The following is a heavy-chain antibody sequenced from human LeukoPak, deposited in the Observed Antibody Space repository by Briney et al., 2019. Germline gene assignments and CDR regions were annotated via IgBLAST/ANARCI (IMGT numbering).Heavy chain of an antibody. CDR3: ARGLGISGWYGDY. D-gene: IGHD6-19*01. J-gene: IGHJ4*02. CDR1: GGSFSGYY. Sequence: TSETLSLTCAVYGGSFSGYYWSWIRQPPGKGLEWIGEINHSGSTNYNPSLKSRVTISVDTSKNQFSLKLSSVTAADTAVYYCARGLGISGWYGDYWGQGTLVTVSS. V-gene: IGHV4-34*01. CDR2: INHSGST.